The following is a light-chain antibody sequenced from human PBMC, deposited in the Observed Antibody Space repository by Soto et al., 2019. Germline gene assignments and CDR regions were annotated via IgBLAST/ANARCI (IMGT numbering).Light chain of an antibody. V-gene: IGKV1-12*01. Sequence: QMTQSPSSVSALVGDRVTITCRAGQGISTWLAWYQQKPGKAPKLLIYAASSLQSGVPSRFSGSGSGTDFTLTISSLQPEDSATYFCQQASNFPWTFGQGAKVDI. J-gene: IGKJ1*01. CDR1: QGISTW. CDR2: AAS. CDR3: QQASNFPWT.